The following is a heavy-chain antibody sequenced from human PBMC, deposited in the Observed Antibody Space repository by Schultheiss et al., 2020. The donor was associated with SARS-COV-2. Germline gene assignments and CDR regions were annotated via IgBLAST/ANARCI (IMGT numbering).Heavy chain of an antibody. Sequence: GGSLRLSCAASGFTFSDYYMSWIRQAPGKGLEWVSAISGSGDSTFYADSVKGRFTISRDNSKNTLYLQMNSLRAEDTAVYYCAKVYGFCGSTSCYPGSDYWGQGTLVTVSS. CDR3: AKVYGFCGSTSCYPGSDY. V-gene: IGHV3-23*01. CDR2: ISGSGDST. CDR1: GFTFSDYY. D-gene: IGHD2-2*01. J-gene: IGHJ4*02.